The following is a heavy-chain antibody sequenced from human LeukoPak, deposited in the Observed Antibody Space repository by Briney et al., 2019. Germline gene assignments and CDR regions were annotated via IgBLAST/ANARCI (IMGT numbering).Heavy chain of an antibody. V-gene: IGHV4-59*01. D-gene: IGHD4-23*01. Sequence: SETLSLTCTVSGASISTYYWSWIRQPPGKALEWIGYIFHNGSTNYNPSLKSRVTISLDTSKNLFSLKLKSVVAADTAVYYCARDMDGSGNSGYYYYGMDVWGQGTTVTVSS. CDR3: ARDMDGSGNSGYYYYGMDV. CDR1: GASISTYY. J-gene: IGHJ6*02. CDR2: IFHNGST.